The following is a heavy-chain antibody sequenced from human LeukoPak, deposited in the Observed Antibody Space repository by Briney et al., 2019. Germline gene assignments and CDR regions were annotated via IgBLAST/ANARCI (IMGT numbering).Heavy chain of an antibody. CDR1: GFTFSDYY. CDR2: ISGSGSHT. J-gene: IGHJ4*02. Sequence: GGSLRLSCAASGFTFSDYYMSWTRQAPGKGLEWVSYISGSGSHTIYADSVRGRFTISRDNAKNSLSLQENSLRAEDTAVYYCARVGSTVAAGTPDYWGEGTLVTVSS. V-gene: IGHV3-11*06. D-gene: IGHD6-13*01. CDR3: ARVGSTVAAGTPDY.